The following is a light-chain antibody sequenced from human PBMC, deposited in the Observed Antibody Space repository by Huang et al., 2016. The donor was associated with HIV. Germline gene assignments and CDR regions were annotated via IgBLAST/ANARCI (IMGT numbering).Light chain of an antibody. J-gene: IGKJ1*01. CDR2: AAS. V-gene: IGKV1-8*01. CDR3: QQYNSYPWT. CDR1: EVISNY. Sequence: IRITQSPSSLSASTGDRVTIACRASEVISNYLAWFQQKPGRAPKILIYAASTLQNGVPARCSGNVSATDFTLTIACLQSEDFATYYCQQYNSYPWTFGQGTQLEI.